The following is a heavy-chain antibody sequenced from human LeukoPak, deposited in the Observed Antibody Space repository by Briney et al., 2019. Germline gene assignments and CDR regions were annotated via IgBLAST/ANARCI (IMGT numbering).Heavy chain of an antibody. J-gene: IGHJ5*02. V-gene: IGHV1-69*01. CDR1: GGTFSSYA. D-gene: IGHD6-6*01. Sequence: GASVKVSCKASGGTFSSYAISWVRQAPGQGLEWMGGIIPIFGTANYAQKFQGRVTITADESTSTAYMELSSLRSEDTAVYYCARESSIAARRRRWFDPWGQGTLVTVSS. CDR2: IIPIFGTA. CDR3: ARESSIAARRRRWFDP.